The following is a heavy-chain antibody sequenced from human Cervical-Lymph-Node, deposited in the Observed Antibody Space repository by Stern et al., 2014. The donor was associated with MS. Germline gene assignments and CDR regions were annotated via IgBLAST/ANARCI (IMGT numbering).Heavy chain of an antibody. CDR1: GFTFSGSA. CDR3: IKRGYSSVVGPGEIDY. CDR2: IRSKANSYAT. V-gene: IGHV3-73*01. Sequence: VQLVESGGGLVQPGGSLKLSCAASGFTFSGSAMHWVRQASGKGLEWVGRIRSKANSYATAYAASVKGRFTISRDDSKNTAYLQMNSLKTEDTAVYYCIKRGYSSVVGPGEIDYWGQGTLVTVSS. D-gene: IGHD6-19*01. J-gene: IGHJ4*02.